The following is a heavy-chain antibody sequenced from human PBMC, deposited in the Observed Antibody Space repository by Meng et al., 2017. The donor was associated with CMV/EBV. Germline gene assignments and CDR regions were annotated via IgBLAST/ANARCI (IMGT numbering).Heavy chain of an antibody. CDR3: ARSSPLRFLEFLPPFRPN. CDR2: INHSGST. D-gene: IGHD3-3*01. Sequence: VSFSCYYWSWIRQPPGKGLEWIGEINHSGSTNYNPSLKSRVTISVDTSKNQFSLKLSSVTAADTAVYYCARSSPLRFLEFLPPFRPNWGQGTLVTVSS. J-gene: IGHJ4*02. V-gene: IGHV4-34*01. CDR1: VSFSCYY.